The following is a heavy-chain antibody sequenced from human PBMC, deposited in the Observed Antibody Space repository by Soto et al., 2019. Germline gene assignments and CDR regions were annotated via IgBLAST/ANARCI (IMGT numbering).Heavy chain of an antibody. D-gene: IGHD2-8*01. V-gene: IGHV4-4*02. J-gene: IGHJ4*02. CDR1: GASVTNDNW. CDR3: TKNLAYALDY. CDR2: IHHIGYT. Sequence: SETLSLTCDVSGASVTNDNWWSWVRQAPGEGLEWIGEIHHIGYTNYNPSLRSRVSMSVDRSKNQFFLSLSSLTAADTAVYYCTKNLAYALDYWGQGTLVTVSS.